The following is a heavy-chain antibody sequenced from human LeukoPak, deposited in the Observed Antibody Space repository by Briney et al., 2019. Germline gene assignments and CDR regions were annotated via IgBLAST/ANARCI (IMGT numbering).Heavy chain of an antibody. J-gene: IGHJ4*02. Sequence: GASVKVSCKASGGTFSSYAISWVRQAPGQGLEWMGRIIPILGIANYAQKFQGRVTITADKSTSTAYMELSSLRSEDTAVYYCAREGGSGWYYFDYWGQGTLVTVSS. V-gene: IGHV1-69*04. CDR1: GGTFSSYA. D-gene: IGHD6-19*01. CDR2: IIPILGIA. CDR3: AREGGSGWYYFDY.